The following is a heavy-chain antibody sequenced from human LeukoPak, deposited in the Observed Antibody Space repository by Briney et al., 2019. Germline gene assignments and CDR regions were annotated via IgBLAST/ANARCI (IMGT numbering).Heavy chain of an antibody. D-gene: IGHD3-9*01. CDR2: ITGTAYKT. CDR3: AKNLRGNYDTLTAFDP. V-gene: IGHV3-23*01. Sequence: GGSLRLSCAASGFIFSNYAIAWVRQAPGKGLEWVSAITGTAYKTYYADSVKGRFTISRDNSKNTLYLQMNTLRAEDTAIYYCAKNLRGNYDTLTAFDPWGPGTLVTVSS. J-gene: IGHJ5*02. CDR1: GFIFSNYA.